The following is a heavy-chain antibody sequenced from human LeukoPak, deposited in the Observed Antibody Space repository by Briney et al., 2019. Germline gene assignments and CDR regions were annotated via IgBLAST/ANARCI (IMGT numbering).Heavy chain of an antibody. V-gene: IGHV4-59*01. CDR3: ARAKTYCTNGVCYTAIDY. J-gene: IGHJ4*02. D-gene: IGHD2-8*01. CDR2: IYYSGST. Sequence: SETLSLTGSVSGGSISSYYWSWIRQPPGKGLEWIGYIYYSGSTNYNPSLKSRVTISVDTSKNQFSLKLSSVTAADTAVYYCARAKTYCTNGVCYTAIDYWGQGTLVTVSS. CDR1: GGSISSYY.